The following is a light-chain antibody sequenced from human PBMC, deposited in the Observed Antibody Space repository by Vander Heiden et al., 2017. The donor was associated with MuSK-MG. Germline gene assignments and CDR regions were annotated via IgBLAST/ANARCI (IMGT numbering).Light chain of an antibody. Sequence: ETVFAPSPGTLSLSPGESATLPRRASQSVSSSYLAWYQQKPGQAPRLLIYGASSRATGIPDRFSGSGSGTDFTLTISRLEPEDFAVYYCQQDGSSPRTFGQGTKVEIK. V-gene: IGKV3-20*01. J-gene: IGKJ1*01. CDR2: GAS. CDR3: QQDGSSPRT. CDR1: QSVSSSY.